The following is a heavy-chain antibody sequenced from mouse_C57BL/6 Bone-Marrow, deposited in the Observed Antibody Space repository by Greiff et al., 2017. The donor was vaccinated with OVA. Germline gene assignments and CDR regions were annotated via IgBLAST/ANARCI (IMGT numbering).Heavy chain of an antibody. D-gene: IGHD2-3*01. Sequence: VQLQQPGAELVKPGASVKMSCKASGYTFTSYWITWVKQRPGQGLEWIGDIYPGSGSTNYNEKFKSKAILTVDTSSSTAYMQLSSLTSEDSAVYYCARGDDGYYEYYYAMDYWGQGTSVTVSS. CDR1: GYTFTSYW. CDR3: ARGDDGYYEYYYAMDY. CDR2: IYPGSGST. V-gene: IGHV1-55*01. J-gene: IGHJ4*01.